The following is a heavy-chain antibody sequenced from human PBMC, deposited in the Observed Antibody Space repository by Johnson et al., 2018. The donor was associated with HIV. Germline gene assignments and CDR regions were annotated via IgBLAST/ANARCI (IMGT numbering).Heavy chain of an antibody. J-gene: IGHJ3*02. V-gene: IGHV3-30-3*01. D-gene: IGHD1-26*01. Sequence: QVQLVESGGGVVQPGRSLRLSCAASGFTFSSYAMHWVRQAPGKGLEWVAVISYDGNNRYYADSVKGRFTISRDNSKNTLYLQMNSLRAEDTAVYYCARECGCSGSYLHDGAFDIWGQGTMVTVSS. CDR1: GFTFSSYA. CDR3: ARECGCSGSYLHDGAFDI. CDR2: ISYDGNNR.